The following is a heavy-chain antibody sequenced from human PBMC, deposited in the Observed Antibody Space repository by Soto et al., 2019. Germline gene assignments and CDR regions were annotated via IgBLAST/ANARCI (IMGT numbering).Heavy chain of an antibody. CDR2: INPNSGGT. D-gene: IGHD2-15*01. CDR1: GYTFTGYY. V-gene: IGHV1-2*04. CDR3: ATRVGGVVVEPNDAFDI. Sequence: ASVKVSCKASGYTFTGYYMHWVRQAPGQGLEWMGWINPNSGGTNYAQKFQGWVTMTRDTSTDTAYMELSSLRSEDTAFYYCATRVGGVVVEPNDAFDIWGQGTMVTVSS. J-gene: IGHJ3*02.